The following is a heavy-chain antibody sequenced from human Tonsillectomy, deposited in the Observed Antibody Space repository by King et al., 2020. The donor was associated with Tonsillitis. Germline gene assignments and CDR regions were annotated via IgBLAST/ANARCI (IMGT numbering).Heavy chain of an antibody. Sequence: VQLQESGPGLVKPSETLSLTCTVSGGSISRYYWSWIRQPPGKGPEWIGYIYYSGSTNYNPSLKSRLTISVDTSKNQFSLKLSSVTAADTAVYYCARGSAVLTGDAYFDYWGQGTLVPVSS. D-gene: IGHD3-9*01. CDR1: GGSISRYY. V-gene: IGHV4-59*01. CDR3: ARGSAVLTGDAYFDY. CDR2: IYYSGST. J-gene: IGHJ4*02.